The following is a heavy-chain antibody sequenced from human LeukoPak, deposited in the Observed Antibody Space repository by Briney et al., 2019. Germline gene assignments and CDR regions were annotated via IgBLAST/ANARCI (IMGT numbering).Heavy chain of an antibody. CDR3: ARDLGGYCSSTSCYKKQPYFDY. D-gene: IGHD2-2*02. V-gene: IGHV3-23*01. Sequence: SGGSLRLSCAASGFTFSSYAMSWVRQAPGKGLEWVSAISGSGGSTYYADSVKGRFTISRDNAKNSLYLQMNSLRAEDTAVYYCARDLGGYCSSTSCYKKQPYFDYWGQGTLVTVSS. J-gene: IGHJ4*02. CDR1: GFTFSSYA. CDR2: ISGSGGST.